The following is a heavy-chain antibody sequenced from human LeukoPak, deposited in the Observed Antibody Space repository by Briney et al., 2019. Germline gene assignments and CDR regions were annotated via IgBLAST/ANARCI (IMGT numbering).Heavy chain of an antibody. CDR2: ISGSGGST. V-gene: IGHV3-23*01. CDR1: GFTFSSYA. CDR3: AKDVGYYGSGSYIDY. J-gene: IGHJ4*02. D-gene: IGHD3-10*01. Sequence: GASLRLSCAASGFTFSSYAMSWVRQAPGKGLEWVSAISGSGGSTYYADSVKGRFTISRDNSKNTLYLQMNSLRAEDTAVYYCAKDVGYYGSGSYIDYWGQGTLVTVSS.